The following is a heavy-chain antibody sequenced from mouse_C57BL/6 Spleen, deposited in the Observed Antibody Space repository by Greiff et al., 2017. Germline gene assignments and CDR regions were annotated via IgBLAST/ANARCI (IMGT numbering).Heavy chain of an antibody. CDR3: ASRGDDYDWFAY. J-gene: IGHJ3*01. D-gene: IGHD2-4*01. CDR2: IYPGDGDT. CDR1: GYAFSSYW. Sequence: QVQLQQSGAELVKPGASVKISCKASGYAFSSYWMNWVKQRPGKGLEWIGQIYPGDGDTNYNGKFKGKATLTADKSSSTAYMQLSSLTSEDSAVYFCASRGDDYDWFAYWGQGTLVTVSA. V-gene: IGHV1-80*01.